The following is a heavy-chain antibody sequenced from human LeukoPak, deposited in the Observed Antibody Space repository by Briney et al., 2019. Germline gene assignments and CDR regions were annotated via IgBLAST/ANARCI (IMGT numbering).Heavy chain of an antibody. CDR2: TSYDGSNK. CDR1: GFTFGDFA. D-gene: IGHD2-15*01. V-gene: IGHV3-30-3*01. CDR3: ARSILRVMRKGVDY. J-gene: IGHJ4*02. Sequence: PGRSLRLSCTTSGFTFGDFAMSWFRQAPGKGLEWVAVTSYDGSNKYFADSVKGRLTISRDNSKNTLYLQMNSLRSEDTAVYYCARSILRVMRKGVDYWGQGTLVTVSS.